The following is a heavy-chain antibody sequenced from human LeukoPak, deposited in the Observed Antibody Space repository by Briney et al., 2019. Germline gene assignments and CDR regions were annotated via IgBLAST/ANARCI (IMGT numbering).Heavy chain of an antibody. CDR3: ARGSFSYYYDSSGYYLTLFDY. J-gene: IGHJ4*02. D-gene: IGHD3-22*01. V-gene: IGHV1-18*01. CDR2: ISAYNGNT. CDR1: GYTFTSYG. Sequence: ASVEVSCKASGYTFTSYGISWVRQAPGQGLEWMGWISAYNGNTNYAQKLQGRVTMTTDTSTSTAYMELRSLRSDDTAVYYCARGSFSYYYDSSGYYLTLFDYWGQGTLVTVSS.